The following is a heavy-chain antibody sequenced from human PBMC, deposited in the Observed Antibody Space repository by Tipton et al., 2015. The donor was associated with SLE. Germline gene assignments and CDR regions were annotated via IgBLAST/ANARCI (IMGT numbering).Heavy chain of an antibody. CDR2: MNANSGNT. D-gene: IGHD5-12*01. CDR1: GYTFSSHD. Sequence: QLVQSGAEVKKPGASVKVSCKASGYTFSSHDINWVRQATGQGLEWMGWMNANSGNTDYAQKFQGRVTMTRDTSISTAYMELSSLRSEDTAVYYCALRWPDTWTTVYWGQGTLVTVSS. CDR3: ALRWPDTWTTVY. J-gene: IGHJ4*02. V-gene: IGHV1-8*01.